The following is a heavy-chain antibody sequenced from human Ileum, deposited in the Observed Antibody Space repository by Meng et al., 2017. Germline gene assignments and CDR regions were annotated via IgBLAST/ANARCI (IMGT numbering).Heavy chain of an antibody. CDR2: AST. Sequence: QVQLKESGPGLVRPSETHSLICAVSGGCVSSSGYQWGWIRQPPGKGLEWIGYASTNYNPSLKSRVTISVDTSKNQFSLKLTSVTAADTAVYYCARDHWGSLDYWGQGVLVTVSS. J-gene: IGHJ4*02. CDR3: ARDHWGSLDY. V-gene: IGHV4-61*08. CDR1: GGCVSSSGYQ. D-gene: IGHD7-27*01.